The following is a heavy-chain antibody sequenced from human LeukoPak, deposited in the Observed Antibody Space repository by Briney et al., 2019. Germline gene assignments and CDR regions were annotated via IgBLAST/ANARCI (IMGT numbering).Heavy chain of an antibody. CDR3: AAWRGVPLRTSKNWFDP. V-gene: IGHV4-34*01. D-gene: IGHD3-3*01. Sequence: SETLSLTCAVYGGSFSGYYWSWIRQPPGKGLEWIGEINHSGSTNYNPSLKSRVAISVDTSKNQFSLKLSSVTAADTAVYYCAAWRGVPLRTSKNWFDPWGQGTLVTVSS. J-gene: IGHJ5*02. CDR1: GGSFSGYY. CDR2: INHSGST.